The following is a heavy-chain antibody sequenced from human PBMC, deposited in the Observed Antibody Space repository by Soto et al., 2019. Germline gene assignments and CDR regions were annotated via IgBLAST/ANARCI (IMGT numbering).Heavy chain of an antibody. V-gene: IGHV3-23*01. CDR1: GFTFSSYA. Sequence: GGSLRLSCAASGFTFSSYAMSWVRQAPGKGLEWVSAISGSGGSTYYAGSVKGRFTISRDNSKNTLYLQMNSLRAEDTAVYYCAKSITMIVVVMAMDVWGQGTTVTVSS. J-gene: IGHJ6*02. CDR3: AKSITMIVVVMAMDV. CDR2: ISGSGGST. D-gene: IGHD3-22*01.